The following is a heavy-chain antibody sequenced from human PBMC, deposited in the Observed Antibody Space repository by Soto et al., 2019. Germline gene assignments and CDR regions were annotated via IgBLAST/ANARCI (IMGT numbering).Heavy chain of an antibody. CDR3: ARGKRENSYGFDY. J-gene: IGHJ4*02. CDR2: IIPIFGSA. Sequence: SVKVSCRASGGTFSSYAISWVRQAPGQGPEWMGGIIPIFGSANYAQKFQGRVTITADESTSTAYMELSSLRSEDTAVYYCARGKRENSYGFDYWGQGTVVTDSS. V-gene: IGHV1-69*13. D-gene: IGHD5-18*01. CDR1: GGTFSSYA.